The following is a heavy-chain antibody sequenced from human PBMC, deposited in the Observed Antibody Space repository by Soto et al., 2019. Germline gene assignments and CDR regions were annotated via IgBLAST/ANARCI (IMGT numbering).Heavy chain of an antibody. CDR2: ISAYNGNT. Sequence: ASVKVSCKASGYTFTSYGISWVRQAPGQGLEWMGWISAYNGNTNYAQKLQGRVTMTTDTSTSTAYMELRSLGSDDTAVYYCARGERRYDFWSGYYTEYYFDYWGQGTLVTVSS. V-gene: IGHV1-18*01. CDR1: GYTFTSYG. CDR3: ARGERRYDFWSGYYTEYYFDY. D-gene: IGHD3-3*01. J-gene: IGHJ4*02.